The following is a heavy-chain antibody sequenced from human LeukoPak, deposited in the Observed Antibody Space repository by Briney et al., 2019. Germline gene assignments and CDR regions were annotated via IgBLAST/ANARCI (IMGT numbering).Heavy chain of an antibody. CDR2: IRSKIYGGTP. CDR1: GFNFGDYA. J-gene: IGHJ4*02. CDR3: TRDQTPYY. Sequence: HPGGSLRLSYTTSGFNFGDYAMTWVRQAPGKGLEWVGFIRSKIYGGTPEYAASVKGRFTISRDDSKGVAYLQMNSLKTEDTAVYYCTRDQTPYYWGQGTLVTVAS. V-gene: IGHV3-49*04.